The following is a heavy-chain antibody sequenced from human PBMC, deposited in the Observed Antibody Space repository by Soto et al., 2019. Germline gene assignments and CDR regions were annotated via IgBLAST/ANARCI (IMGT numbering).Heavy chain of an antibody. CDR3: ARDPGDIVLMVYAHPYGMDV. CDR1: GYTFTSYG. Sequence: QVQLVQSGAEVKKPGASVKVSCKASGYTFTSYGISWVRQAPGQGLEWMGWISAYNGNTNYAEKLQGRVTMTTDTSTSTAYMERRSLRSDDAAVYYSARDPGDIVLMVYAHPYGMDVWVQGTTVTVSS. J-gene: IGHJ6*02. V-gene: IGHV1-18*01. D-gene: IGHD2-8*01. CDR2: ISAYNGNT.